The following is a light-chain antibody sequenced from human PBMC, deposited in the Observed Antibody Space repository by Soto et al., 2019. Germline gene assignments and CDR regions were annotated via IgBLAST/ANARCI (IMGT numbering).Light chain of an antibody. V-gene: IGKV3-20*01. CDR3: QQYGSPST. Sequence: EIVLTQSPGTLSLSPGERATLSCRASQSVSSSYLAWYQQKPGQAPRLLIYGACSRATGIPDRLSGSGSGTEFTLTISRLGPDDFAVYYCQQYGSPSTFGQGPRLEMK. CDR2: GAC. J-gene: IGKJ5*01. CDR1: QSVSSSY.